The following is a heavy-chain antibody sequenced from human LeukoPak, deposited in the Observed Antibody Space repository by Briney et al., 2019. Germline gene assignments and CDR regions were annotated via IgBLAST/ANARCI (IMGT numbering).Heavy chain of an antibody. D-gene: IGHD5-24*01. CDR1: GGSFNVYY. CDR3: ARGVRWLQLSYFDY. Sequence: SETLSLTCAVYGGSFNVYYWSWIRQHPGKGLEWIGYIYYSGSTYYNPSLKSRVTISVDTSKNQFSLKLSSVTAADTAVYYCARGVRWLQLSYFDYWGQGTLVTVSS. CDR2: IYYSGST. J-gene: IGHJ4*02. V-gene: IGHV4-31*11.